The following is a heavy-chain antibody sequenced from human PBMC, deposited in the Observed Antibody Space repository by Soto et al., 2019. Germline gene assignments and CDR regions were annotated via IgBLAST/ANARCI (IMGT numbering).Heavy chain of an antibody. D-gene: IGHD6-19*01. V-gene: IGHV3-30-3*01. CDR2: ISFDGSNT. J-gene: IGHJ4*02. CDR1: GFTFSTSA. Sequence: QVQLVESGGGVVQPGRSLRLSCAASGFTFSTSAMQWVRQAPGKGLEWVAFISFDGSNTYYADSVKGRFTISRDNSKNTLYLQLNSLRVEDTAVYYCASLAGQWPPDYWGQGTLVTVSS. CDR3: ASLAGQWPPDY.